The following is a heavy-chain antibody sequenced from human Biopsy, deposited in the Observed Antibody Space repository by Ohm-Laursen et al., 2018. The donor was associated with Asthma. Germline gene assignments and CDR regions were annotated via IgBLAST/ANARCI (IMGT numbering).Heavy chain of an antibody. V-gene: IGHV3-53*01. J-gene: IGHJ4*02. Sequence: SLRLSCAASGFAVSRDHMFWVLQAPGKGLEWVSVIYSGGTSHTADSVRGRFTISRDYSKNTLYLQMHSLRAEDTAVYYCARGGSSNWSHYYFDYWGQGTLVTVSS. CDR3: ARGGSSNWSHYYFDY. CDR2: IYSGGTS. CDR1: GFAVSRDH. D-gene: IGHD2-2*01.